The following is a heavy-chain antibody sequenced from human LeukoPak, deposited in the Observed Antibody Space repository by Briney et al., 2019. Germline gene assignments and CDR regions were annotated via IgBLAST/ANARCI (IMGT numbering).Heavy chain of an antibody. D-gene: IGHD1-14*01. Sequence: GASVKVSCKASGYTFTSYGISWVRQAPGQGLEWMGWISAYNGNTNYAQKLQGRVTMTRDTSTSTVYMELSSLRSEDTAVYYCARDENSEDAFDIWGQGTMVTVSS. CDR2: ISAYNGNT. V-gene: IGHV1-18*01. CDR3: ARDENSEDAFDI. CDR1: GYTFTSYG. J-gene: IGHJ3*02.